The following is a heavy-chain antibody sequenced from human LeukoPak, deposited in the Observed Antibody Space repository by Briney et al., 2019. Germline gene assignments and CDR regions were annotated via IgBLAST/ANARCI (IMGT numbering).Heavy chain of an antibody. D-gene: IGHD2-2*01. CDR3: ARNTHMRGMDV. V-gene: IGHV4-28*01. CDR2: IYYSGST. CDR1: GYSISSSNW. Sequence: SDTLSLTCAVSGYSISSSNWWGWIRQPPGKGLEWIGYIYYSGSTYYNPSLKSRVTTSVDTSKNQFSLKLSSVTAVDTAVYYCARNTHMRGMDVWGQGTTVTVSS. J-gene: IGHJ6*02.